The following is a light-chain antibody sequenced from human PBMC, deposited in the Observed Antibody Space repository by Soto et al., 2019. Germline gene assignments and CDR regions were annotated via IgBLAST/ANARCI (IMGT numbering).Light chain of an antibody. J-gene: IGKJ5*01. Sequence: EIVLTQSPATLSLSPGERATLSCRASLSVSSDLAWYRQKPGQAPRLLIYRAFTRATGIPARFSGSGSGTEFTLTINSLQAEDCAVYYCQQYYNWPRTFGQGTRLEIK. CDR1: LSVSSD. V-gene: IGKV3-15*01. CDR2: RAF. CDR3: QQYYNWPRT.